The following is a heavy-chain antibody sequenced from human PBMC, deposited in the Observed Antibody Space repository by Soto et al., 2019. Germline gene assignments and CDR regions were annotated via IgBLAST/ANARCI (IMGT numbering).Heavy chain of an antibody. J-gene: IGHJ4*02. V-gene: IGHV3-7*03. Sequence: PGGSLRLSCAASGFTFSSYWMSWVRQAPGKGLEWVANIKQDGSEKYYVDSVKGRFTISRDNAKNSLYLQMNSLRAEDTAVYYCAREYTAMGIYFDYWGQGTLVTVSS. D-gene: IGHD5-18*01. CDR3: AREYTAMGIYFDY. CDR1: GFTFSSYW. CDR2: IKQDGSEK.